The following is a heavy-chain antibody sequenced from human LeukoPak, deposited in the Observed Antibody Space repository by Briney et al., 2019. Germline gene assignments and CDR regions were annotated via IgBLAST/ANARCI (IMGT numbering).Heavy chain of an antibody. CDR2: IYYSGST. Sequence: SETLSLTCTVSGGSISSGDYYWSWIRRPPGKGLEWIGYIYYSGSTYYNPSLKSRVTISVDTSKNQFSLKLSSVTAADTAVYYCARASLEWLSSFDYWGQGTLVTVSS. CDR1: GGSISSGDYY. J-gene: IGHJ4*02. V-gene: IGHV4-30-4*01. D-gene: IGHD3-3*01. CDR3: ARASLEWLSSFDY.